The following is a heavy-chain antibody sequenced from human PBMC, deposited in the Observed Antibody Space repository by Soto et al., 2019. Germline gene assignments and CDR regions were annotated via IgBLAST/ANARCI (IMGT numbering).Heavy chain of an antibody. CDR3: ARVVRGVVNLFVP. D-gene: IGHD3-10*02. J-gene: IGHJ5*02. CDR2: IATYNNNK. V-gene: IGHV1-18*01. CDR1: GDTFANFG. Sequence: HLVQSGPEVKRPGASITVSCKTSGDTFANFGLSWVRQAPGQGLEWMGWIATYNNNKNYAQKFQGRRGLITGTSTNTAYMEVESVVSDDTAVYFCARVVRGVVNLFVPWGQGTLVTVSS.